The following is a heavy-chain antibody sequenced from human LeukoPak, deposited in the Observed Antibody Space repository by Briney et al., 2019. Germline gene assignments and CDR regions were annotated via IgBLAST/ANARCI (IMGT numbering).Heavy chain of an antibody. J-gene: IGHJ1*01. D-gene: IGHD6-19*01. V-gene: IGHV2-70*11. CDR1: GFSLSTSGMC. CDR3: ARTRYSSGWPEYFQD. CDR2: IDWDDDQ. Sequence: SGPALVKPTQTLTLTCTFSGFSLSTSGMCVSWIRQPPGKAVEWLARIDWDDDQYYSTSLKTRLTISKDTSKNQVVLTMTNMDPVDTATYYCARTRYSSGWPEYFQDWGQGTLVTVSS.